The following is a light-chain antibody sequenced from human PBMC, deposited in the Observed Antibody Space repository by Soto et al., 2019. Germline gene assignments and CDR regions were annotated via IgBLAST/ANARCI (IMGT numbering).Light chain of an antibody. J-gene: IGKJ1*01. CDR2: DAS. Sequence: DIQMTQSPSILSASIGDRVTITCRASQNISTSLAWYQQKPGKAPNLLMYDASTLESGVPSRFSGTGSGTEFPLTIDGLQPDDFATYCCLYYTSYSQTFGQGTTVDIK. V-gene: IGKV1-5*01. CDR1: QNISTS. CDR3: LYYTSYSQT.